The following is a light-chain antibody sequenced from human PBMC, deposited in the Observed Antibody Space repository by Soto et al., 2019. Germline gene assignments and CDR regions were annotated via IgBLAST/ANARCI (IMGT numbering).Light chain of an antibody. Sequence: DIQMTQSPSTLSASVGDRVTVTCRASQSISGWLAWYQQKPGKAPKLLIYKASSLESGVPSRFSGSGSGTEFTRTSRSLQPDDFATSYCQQYNSYPWTFGQGTKVEIK. V-gene: IGKV1-5*03. CDR1: QSISGW. J-gene: IGKJ1*01. CDR3: QQYNSYPWT. CDR2: KAS.